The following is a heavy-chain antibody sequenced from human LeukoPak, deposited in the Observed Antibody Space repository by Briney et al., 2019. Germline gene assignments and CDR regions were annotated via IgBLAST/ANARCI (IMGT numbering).Heavy chain of an antibody. CDR1: GYTFTSYY. Sequence: ASVKVSCKASGYTFTSYYMHWVRQAPGQGLEWMGWINPNSGGTNYAQKFQGWVTMTRDTSISTAYMELSRLRSDDTAVYYCARLAVAGSTVDYFDYWGQGTLVTVSS. CDR3: ARLAVAGSTVDYFDY. CDR2: INPNSGGT. V-gene: IGHV1-2*04. D-gene: IGHD6-19*01. J-gene: IGHJ4*02.